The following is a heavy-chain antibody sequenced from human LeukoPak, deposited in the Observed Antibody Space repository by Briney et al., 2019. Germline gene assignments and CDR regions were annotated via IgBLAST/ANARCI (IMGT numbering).Heavy chain of an antibody. Sequence: SETLSLTCTVSGGSVSSGSYYWSWIRQPPGKGLEWIGYIYYSGSTNYNPSLKSRVTISVDTSKNQFSLKLSSVTAADTAMYYCARGEDGWFDPWGQGTLVTVSS. CDR3: ARGEDGWFDP. CDR1: GGSVSSGSYY. J-gene: IGHJ5*02. V-gene: IGHV4-61*01. CDR2: IYYSGST.